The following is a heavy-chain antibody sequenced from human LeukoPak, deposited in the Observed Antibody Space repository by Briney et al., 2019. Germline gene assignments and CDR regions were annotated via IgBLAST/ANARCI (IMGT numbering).Heavy chain of an antibody. V-gene: IGHV3-48*03. D-gene: IGHD3-16*01. CDR2: ISGSGTIT. J-gene: IGHJ3*02. CDR1: GVTFSSYD. Sequence: SGGSLRLPCAASGVTFSSYDMNWVRQAPGKGLEWVSYISGSGTITYYADSVKGRFTISRDYSKNSLYLQMNSLRAEDTAVYYCARDLVSGAYTFDIWGQGTMVTVSS. CDR3: ARDLVSGAYTFDI.